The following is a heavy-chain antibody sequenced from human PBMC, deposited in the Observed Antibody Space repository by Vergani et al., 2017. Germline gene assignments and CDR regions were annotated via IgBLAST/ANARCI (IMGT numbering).Heavy chain of an antibody. CDR3: ARNRPGDYVWGSYRP. J-gene: IGHJ5*02. V-gene: IGHV1-2*02. CDR1: GYTFTGYY. CDR2: INPNSGGT. Sequence: QVQLVQSGAEVQKPGASVKVSCKASGYTFTGYYMHWVRQAPGQGLEWMGWINPNSGGTNYAQKFQGRVTMTRDTSISTAYMELSRLRSDDTAVYYCARNRPGDYVWGSYRPWGQGTLVTVSS. D-gene: IGHD3-16*02.